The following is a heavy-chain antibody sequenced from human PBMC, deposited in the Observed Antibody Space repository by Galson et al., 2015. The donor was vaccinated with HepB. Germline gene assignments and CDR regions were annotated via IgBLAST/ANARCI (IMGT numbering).Heavy chain of an antibody. V-gene: IGHV3-23*01. CDR2: ITGAGEGT. CDR1: GFTFSTYA. D-gene: IGHD6-25*01. CDR3: AKERQHLKPYFFDS. J-gene: IGHJ4*02. Sequence: SLRLSCAASGFTFSTYAMYWVRQAPGKGLEWVSAITGAGEGTYYAGSVKGRFTISRDNSKNTLYLQMNSLRAEDTAIYYCAKERQHLKPYFFDSWGQGTLVTVSS.